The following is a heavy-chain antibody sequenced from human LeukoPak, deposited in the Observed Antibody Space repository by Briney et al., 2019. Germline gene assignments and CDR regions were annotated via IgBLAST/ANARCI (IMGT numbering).Heavy chain of an antibody. D-gene: IGHD1-26*01. CDR2: TYYRSKWYH. CDR1: GDSVSSNSAA. Sequence: SQTLSLTCAISGDSVSSNSAAWNWIRQSPSRGLEWLGRTYYRSKWYHDYALSVKSRISINPDTSKNQILLQLNSVTAEDTAVYYCARERGGSYSGIDSWGQGTLVTVSS. J-gene: IGHJ4*02. CDR3: ARERGGSYSGIDS. V-gene: IGHV6-1*01.